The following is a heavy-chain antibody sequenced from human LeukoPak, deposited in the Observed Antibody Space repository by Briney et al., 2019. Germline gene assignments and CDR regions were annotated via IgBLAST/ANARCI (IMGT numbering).Heavy chain of an antibody. J-gene: IGHJ4*02. CDR3: ARQGVGATDC. V-gene: IGHV4-39*01. CDR2: ITYSGST. CDR1: GGSISSSTYY. D-gene: IGHD1-26*01. Sequence: SETLSLTCTVSGGSISSSTYYWAWIRQSPGKGLEWIGSITYSGSTYYNPPLESRVTISVDTSKNQFSLRLISVTAVDTAVYYCARQGVGATDCWGQGTLVTVSS.